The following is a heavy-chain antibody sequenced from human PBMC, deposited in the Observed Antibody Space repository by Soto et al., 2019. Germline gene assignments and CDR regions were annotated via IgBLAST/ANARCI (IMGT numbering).Heavy chain of an antibody. CDR1: GYTFTSYD. CDR3: TRGTALWFGELLYRRHDAFDI. CDR2: MNPNSGNT. V-gene: IGHV1-8*01. Sequence: ASVKVSCKASGYTFTSYDINWVRQATGQGLEWMGWMNPNSGNTGYAQKFQGRVTMTRNTSISTAYRELSSLRSEDTAVYYCTRGTALWFGELLYRRHDAFDIWGQETMLTVSS. D-gene: IGHD3-10*01. J-gene: IGHJ3*02.